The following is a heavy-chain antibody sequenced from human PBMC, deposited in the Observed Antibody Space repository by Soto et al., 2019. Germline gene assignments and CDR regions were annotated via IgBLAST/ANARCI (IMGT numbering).Heavy chain of an antibody. D-gene: IGHD5-12*01. Sequence: EVQLVESGGGLVQPGGSLRLSCAASGFTFSSYWMSWVRQAPGKGLEWVANIKQDGSEKYYVDSVKGRFTISRDNAKNSLYLQMNSLRAEDTAVYYCARQHRTPEGMATIFDYWGQGTLVTVSS. CDR2: IKQDGSEK. CDR1: GFTFSSYW. J-gene: IGHJ4*02. CDR3: ARQHRTPEGMATIFDY. V-gene: IGHV3-7*01.